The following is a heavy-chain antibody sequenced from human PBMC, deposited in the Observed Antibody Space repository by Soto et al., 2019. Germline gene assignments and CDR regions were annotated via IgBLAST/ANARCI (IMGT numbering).Heavy chain of an antibody. Sequence: GESLQISCKRSGYSFTSYWIGWVRQMPGKGLEWMGIIYPGDSDTRYSPSFQGQVTISADKSITTAYLQWSSLKASDTAMYYCARTAAAGKYYYGVDVWGQGTTVTVSS. V-gene: IGHV5-51*01. CDR3: ARTAAAGKYYYGVDV. D-gene: IGHD6-13*01. J-gene: IGHJ6*02. CDR1: GYSFTSYW. CDR2: IYPGDSDT.